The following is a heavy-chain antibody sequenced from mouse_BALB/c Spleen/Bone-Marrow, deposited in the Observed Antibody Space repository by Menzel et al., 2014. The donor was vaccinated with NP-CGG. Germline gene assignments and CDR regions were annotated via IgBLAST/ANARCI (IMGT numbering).Heavy chain of an antibody. CDR3: ARQIYFPYFDY. Sequence: EVKLQESGGGLVQPGGSLKLSRAASGFTFSSYTMSWVRQTPEKRLEWVAYISNGGGSTYYPDTVKGRFTISRDNAKNTLYLQMSSLKSEDTAMYYCARQIYFPYFDYWGQGTTLTVSS. CDR1: GFTFSSYT. CDR2: ISNGGGST. V-gene: IGHV5-12-2*01. D-gene: IGHD2-1*01. J-gene: IGHJ2*01.